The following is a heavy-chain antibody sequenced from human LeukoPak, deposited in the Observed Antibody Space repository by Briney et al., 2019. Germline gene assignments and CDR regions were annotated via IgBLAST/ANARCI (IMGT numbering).Heavy chain of an antibody. J-gene: IGHJ4*02. CDR2: IWYDGSNK. CDR3: ARDHSSGWYSDYFDY. V-gene: IGHV3-33*01. CDR1: GFALSSYG. D-gene: IGHD6-19*01. Sequence: AGGSLRLSCAASGFALSSYGMHWVRQAPGKGLEWVAVIWYDGSNKYHADSVKGRFTISRDNSKNTLYLQMNSLRAEDTAVYYCARDHSSGWYSDYFDYWGQGTLVTVSS.